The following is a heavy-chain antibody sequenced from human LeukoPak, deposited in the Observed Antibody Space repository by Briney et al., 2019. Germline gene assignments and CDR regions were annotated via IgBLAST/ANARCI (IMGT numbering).Heavy chain of an antibody. Sequence: GGSLRLSCAASGFTFSTYDMNWVRQAPGKGLEWVSFISNSETTMYYADSVKGRFTISRDNVKNSLYLQMNSLRAEDTAVYYCARDFFGDPNRFDYWGQGTLVTVSS. CDR2: ISNSETTM. CDR3: ARDFFGDPNRFDY. V-gene: IGHV3-48*03. D-gene: IGHD4-17*01. J-gene: IGHJ4*02. CDR1: GFTFSTYD.